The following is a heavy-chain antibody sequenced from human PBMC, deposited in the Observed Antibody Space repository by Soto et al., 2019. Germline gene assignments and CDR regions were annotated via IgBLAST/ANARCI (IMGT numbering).Heavy chain of an antibody. Sequence: QVQMVESGGGVVQPGRSLRLSCAASGFTFTTDAMHWVRQAPGKGLEWVAAISYDRNSKYYADSVKGRFTISRDNSKNTLYLQMISLRPEDTAVYYCPKDTVDTDMFHDEGYYFYYGMDVWGQGTTVTVSS. D-gene: IGHD5-18*01. J-gene: IGHJ6*02. V-gene: IGHV3-30*18. CDR3: PKDTVDTDMFHDEGYYFYYGMDV. CDR2: ISYDRNSK. CDR1: GFTFTTDA.